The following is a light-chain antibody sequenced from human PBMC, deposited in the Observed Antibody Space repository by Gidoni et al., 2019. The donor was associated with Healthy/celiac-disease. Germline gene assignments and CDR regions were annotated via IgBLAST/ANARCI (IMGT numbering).Light chain of an antibody. V-gene: IGLV2-14*03. CDR2: DVS. CDR3: SSYTSSSTPVV. CDR1: SSDVGGYNY. Sequence: QSALTQPASVSGFPGPSVTIPCTGTSSDVGGYNYVSWYQQHPGKAPKLMIYDVSNRPSGVSNRFSGSKSGNTASLTISGLQAEDEADYYCSSYTSSSTPVVFGGGTKLTVL. J-gene: IGLJ2*01.